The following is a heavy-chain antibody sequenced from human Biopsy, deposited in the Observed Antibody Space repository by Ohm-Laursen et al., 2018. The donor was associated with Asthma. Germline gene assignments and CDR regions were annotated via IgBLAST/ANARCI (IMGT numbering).Heavy chain of an antibody. CDR2: INSVFGST. V-gene: IGHV1-69*13. Sequence: SVKVSCNSLGGTFNTYVIGWVRQAPGQGLEWMGGINSVFGSTTYPQKFQDRVTITADDSTSTVYMELSSLRSEDTAVYYCARKAGSCISRTCYSLDFWGQGTLVTVSS. D-gene: IGHD2-2*01. CDR3: ARKAGSCISRTCYSLDF. J-gene: IGHJ4*02. CDR1: GGTFNTYV.